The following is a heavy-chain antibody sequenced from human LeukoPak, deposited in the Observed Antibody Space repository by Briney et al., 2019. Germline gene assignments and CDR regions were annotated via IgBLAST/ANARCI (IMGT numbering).Heavy chain of an antibody. J-gene: IGHJ4*02. Sequence: ASVKVSCKASGYTFTSYGISWVRQAPGQGLEWMGWINPNSGGTNYAQKFQGRVTMTRDTSISTAYMELSRLRSDDTAVYYCARADRGILTGFLDYWGQGTLVTVSS. CDR3: ARADRGILTGFLDY. CDR1: GYTFTSYG. D-gene: IGHD3-9*01. V-gene: IGHV1-2*02. CDR2: INPNSGGT.